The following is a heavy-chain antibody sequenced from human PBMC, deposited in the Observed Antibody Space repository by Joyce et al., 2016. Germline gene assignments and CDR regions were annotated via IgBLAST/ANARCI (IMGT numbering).Heavy chain of an antibody. CDR1: GFSLSTRGVG. D-gene: IGHD5-12*01. Sequence: QITLKESGPTLVKPTQTLTLTCAFSGFSLSTRGVGVGWIRQPPGKALEWLALIYWDDEKRCSPSLKSRLTITKDTSRNQVVLTMTNMDPVDTATYYCAHRPNSGYDPSAFDFWGQGTLVTVSS. V-gene: IGHV2-5*02. CDR2: IYWDDEK. CDR3: AHRPNSGYDPSAFDF. J-gene: IGHJ4*02.